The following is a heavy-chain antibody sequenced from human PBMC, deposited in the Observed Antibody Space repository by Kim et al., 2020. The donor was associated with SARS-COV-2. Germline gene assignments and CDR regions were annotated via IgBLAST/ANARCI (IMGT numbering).Heavy chain of an antibody. D-gene: IGHD3-22*01. CDR3: ARRSLSYYDSSGYHWYFRP. CDR2: IYYSGST. J-gene: IGHJ2*01. CDR1: GGSISSSSYY. V-gene: IGHV4-39*01. Sequence: SETLSLTCTVSGGSISSSSYYWGWIRQPPGKGLEWIGSIYYSGSTYYNPSLKSRVTISVDTSKNQFSLKLSSVTAADTAVYYCARRSLSYYDSSGYHWYFRPWGRGTLGTV.